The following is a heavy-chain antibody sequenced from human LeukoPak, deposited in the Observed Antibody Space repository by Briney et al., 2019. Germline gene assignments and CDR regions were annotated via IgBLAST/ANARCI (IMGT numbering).Heavy chain of an antibody. CDR3: AKGGPEASAGLSWFDP. D-gene: IGHD1-14*01. V-gene: IGHV4-59*12. CDR1: GGSISNYY. Sequence: SETLSLTCTVSGGSISNYYWYWMRQPPGKGLEWIAYSFYSGNPNYNPSLKSRVTISVDTSKNQFSLKLTSVTAADTAVYYCAKGGPEASAGLSWFDPWGQGTLVTVSS. J-gene: IGHJ5*02. CDR2: SFYSGNP.